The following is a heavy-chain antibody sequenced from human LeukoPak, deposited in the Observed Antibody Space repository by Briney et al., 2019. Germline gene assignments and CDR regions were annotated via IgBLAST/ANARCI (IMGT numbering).Heavy chain of an antibody. D-gene: IGHD3-22*01. J-gene: IGHJ4*02. CDR3: ARESGYYYDTSGYTFDY. V-gene: IGHV4-4*07. Sequence: PSETLSLTCTVSGGSSNNYYWSWMRQSAGKGLEWIGRIYTSGSTNYNPSLKSRVSMSVDTSKNQFSLRLRSVTAADTAVYYCARESGYYYDTSGYTFDYWGQGILVTVSS. CDR1: GGSSNNYY. CDR2: IYTSGST.